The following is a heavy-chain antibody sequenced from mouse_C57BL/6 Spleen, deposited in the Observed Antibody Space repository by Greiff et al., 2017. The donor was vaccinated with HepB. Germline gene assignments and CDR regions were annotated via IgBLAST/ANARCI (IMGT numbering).Heavy chain of an antibody. Sequence: QVQLQQSGAELVRPGSSVKLSCKASGYTFTSYWMHWVKQRPIQGLEWIGNIDPSDSETHYNQKFKDKATLTVDKSSSTAYMQLSSLTSEDSAVYYCARSGTTVGRGYYFDYWGQGTTLTVSS. CDR3: ARSGTTVGRGYYFDY. V-gene: IGHV1-52*01. CDR1: GYTFTSYW. CDR2: IDPSDSET. D-gene: IGHD1-1*01. J-gene: IGHJ2*01.